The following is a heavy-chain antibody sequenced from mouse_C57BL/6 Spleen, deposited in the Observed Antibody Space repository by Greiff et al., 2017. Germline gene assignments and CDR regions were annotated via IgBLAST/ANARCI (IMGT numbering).Heavy chain of an antibody. Sequence: VMLVESGPGLVQPSQSLSTTCTVSGFSLTSYGVHWVRQSPGKGLEWLGVIWSGGSTDYNAAFISRLSISKDNSKSQVFFKMNSLQADDTAIYYCARNWDPYAMDYWGQGTSVTVSS. D-gene: IGHD4-1*01. J-gene: IGHJ4*01. V-gene: IGHV2-2*01. CDR3: ARNWDPYAMDY. CDR2: IWSGGST. CDR1: GFSLTSYG.